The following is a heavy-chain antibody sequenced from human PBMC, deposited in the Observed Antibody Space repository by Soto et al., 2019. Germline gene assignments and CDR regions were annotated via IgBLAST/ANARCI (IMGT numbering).Heavy chain of an antibody. CDR1: GFTFSNYA. CDR3: AKDTDGAVAGTNLDY. D-gene: IGHD6-19*01. Sequence: EVQLLESGGGLAQPGGSLTLSCAASGFTFSNYAMSWVRQAPGRGLEWVSVISGSGRSTYYADSVKGRFTISRDNSKNTLYLQMSRLRAEDTALYSCAKDTDGAVAGTNLDYWGQGTLVIVSS. CDR2: ISGSGRST. V-gene: IGHV3-23*01. J-gene: IGHJ4*02.